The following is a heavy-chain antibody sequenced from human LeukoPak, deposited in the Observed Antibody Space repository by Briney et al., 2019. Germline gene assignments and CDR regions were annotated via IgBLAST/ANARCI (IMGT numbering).Heavy chain of an antibody. CDR2: IWYDGSNQ. V-gene: IGHV3-33*01. D-gene: IGHD6-13*01. J-gene: IGHJ3*01. CDR1: GFTFSNYG. Sequence: GRSLRLSCITSGFTFSNYGFHWVRQAPGKGLEWTAAIWYDGSNQYYPDSVKGRFTISRDNSKNTIYLQMNSLRIEDTAMYYCARDLSSSWSPGVWGQGTMVSVSS. CDR3: ARDLSSSWSPGV.